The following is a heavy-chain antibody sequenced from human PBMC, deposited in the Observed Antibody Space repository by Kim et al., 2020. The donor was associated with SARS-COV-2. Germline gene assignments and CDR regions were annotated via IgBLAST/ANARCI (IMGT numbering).Heavy chain of an antibody. Sequence: SVKVSCKASGGTFSSYAISWVRQAPGQGLEWMGGIIPIFGTANYAQKFQGRVTITADESTSTAYMELSSLRSEDTAVYYCASGMAHDYGDYHSEGYYYYGMDVWGQGATVTVSS. J-gene: IGHJ6*02. D-gene: IGHD4-17*01. V-gene: IGHV1-69*13. CDR1: GGTFSSYA. CDR2: IIPIFGTA. CDR3: ASGMAHDYGDYHSEGYYYYGMDV.